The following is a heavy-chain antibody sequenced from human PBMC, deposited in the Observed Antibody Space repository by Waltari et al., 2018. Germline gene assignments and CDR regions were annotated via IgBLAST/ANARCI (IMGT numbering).Heavy chain of an antibody. CDR1: GFQFDDPD. V-gene: IGHV3-9*01. Sequence: QLVDSGGGLVQPGRSLRLPCAVPGFQFDDPDMHWFRQTPGKGLEWVSGINWSGSGVEYVDSVKGRFTISRDNDKNRLYLQMNSLRVDDTALYYCVRSSSRYNWNLAEGAFDIWGQGTLVTVSS. CDR3: VRSSSRYNWNLAEGAFDI. D-gene: IGHD1-20*01. J-gene: IGHJ3*02. CDR2: INWSGSGV.